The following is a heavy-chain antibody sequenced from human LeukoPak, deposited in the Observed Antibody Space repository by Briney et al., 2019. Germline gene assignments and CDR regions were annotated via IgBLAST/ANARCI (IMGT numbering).Heavy chain of an antibody. D-gene: IGHD2-2*01. CDR3: AKDWASDCSSTSCYEDYMDV. J-gene: IGHJ6*03. CDR2: ISGSGGST. CDR1: GFTFSSYA. V-gene: IGHV3-23*01. Sequence: GGSLRLSCAASGFTFSSYAMSWVRQAPGKGLEWVSAISGSGGSTYYADSVKGRFTISRDNSKNTLYLQMNSLRAEDTAVYYCAKDWASDCSSTSCYEDYMDVWGKGTTVTVSS.